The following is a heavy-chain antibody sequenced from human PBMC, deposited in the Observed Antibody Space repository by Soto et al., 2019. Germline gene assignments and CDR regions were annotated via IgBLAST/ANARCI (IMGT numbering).Heavy chain of an antibody. J-gene: IGHJ4*02. Sequence: EVQLLESGGGLLQPGGSLRLSCAASGFTFSSYAMSWVSQAPGKGLEWVSAISGSGGSTYYADSVKGRFTISRDTSKNTLYLQMNSLRDEDTAVYYCAKRTLWDYGGNVDYSSQVNLVTVYS. CDR1: GFTFSSYA. CDR2: ISGSGGST. D-gene: IGHD4-17*01. CDR3: AKRTLWDYGGNVDY. V-gene: IGHV3-23*01.